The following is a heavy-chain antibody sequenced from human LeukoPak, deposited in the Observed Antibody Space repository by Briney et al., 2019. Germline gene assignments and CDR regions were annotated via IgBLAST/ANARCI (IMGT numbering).Heavy chain of an antibody. J-gene: IGHJ4*02. V-gene: IGHV4-59*01. Sequence: PSETLSLTCTVSGGSISSYYWSWIRQPPGKGLEWIAYIYYSGSSYYNPSLKSRVTTSVDTSKNQFSLKLSSVTAADTAVYYCARGGYEARSYYFDYWGQGILVTVSS. CDR3: ARGGYEARSYYFDY. CDR2: IYYSGSS. CDR1: GGSISSYY. D-gene: IGHD5-12*01.